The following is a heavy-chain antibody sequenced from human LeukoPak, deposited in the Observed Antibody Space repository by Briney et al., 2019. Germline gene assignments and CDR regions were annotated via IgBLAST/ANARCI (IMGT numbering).Heavy chain of an antibody. CDR1: AFTFCYYR. Sequence: PGGSLTLSCTPYAFTFCYYRMHWPRQAPGKGLVWVSRINSIGNSIDYADSVNGRFTISRDNARKTVDLQMNSLRAEDTAVYYCASYVSVDLEFDYGLPVWGGGTTVTVSS. D-gene: IGHD3-10*01. V-gene: IGHV3-74*01. J-gene: IGHJ6*04. CDR3: ASYVSVDLEFDYGLPV. CDR2: INSIGNSI.